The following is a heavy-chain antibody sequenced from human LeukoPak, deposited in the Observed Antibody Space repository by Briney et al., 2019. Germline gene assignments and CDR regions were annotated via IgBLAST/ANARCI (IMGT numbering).Heavy chain of an antibody. CDR1: GFTFSTYA. Sequence: GGSLRLSCAASGFTFSTYAMSWVRQAPGKGLGWVSAISGSDGSTYYADSVRGRFTISRDNSKNTVYLQMNSLRAEDTAVYYCANDGTPDYWGQGTLVTVSA. CDR3: ANDGTPDY. V-gene: IGHV3-23*01. J-gene: IGHJ4*02. CDR2: ISGSDGST. D-gene: IGHD1-26*01.